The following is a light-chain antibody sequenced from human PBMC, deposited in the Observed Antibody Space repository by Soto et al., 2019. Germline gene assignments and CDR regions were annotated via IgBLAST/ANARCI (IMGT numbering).Light chain of an antibody. V-gene: IGLV6-57*04. Sequence: NFMLTQPHSVSESPGKTVTISCTRSSGSIASNYVQWYQQHPGSAPTTVIYEDNQRPSGVPDRFSGSIDSSSNSASLTISGLKTEDEADYYCQSYDSSNVVFGGGTKVTVL. CDR1: SGSIASNY. CDR2: EDN. J-gene: IGLJ2*01. CDR3: QSYDSSNVV.